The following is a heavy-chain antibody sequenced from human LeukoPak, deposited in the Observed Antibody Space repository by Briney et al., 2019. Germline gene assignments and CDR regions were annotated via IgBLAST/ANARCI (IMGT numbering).Heavy chain of an antibody. CDR2: IYYSGST. CDR3: ARGGVYASGLAF. V-gene: IGHV4-59*01. J-gene: IGHJ4*02. Sequence: SETLSLTCTVSGGSISSYYWSWIRQPPGKGLEWIGYIYYSGSTNYNPSLKSRVIISVDTSKNQFSLRLTSVTAADTAVYYCARGGVYASGLAFWGQGTLVTVSS. D-gene: IGHD5/OR15-5a*01. CDR1: GGSISSYY.